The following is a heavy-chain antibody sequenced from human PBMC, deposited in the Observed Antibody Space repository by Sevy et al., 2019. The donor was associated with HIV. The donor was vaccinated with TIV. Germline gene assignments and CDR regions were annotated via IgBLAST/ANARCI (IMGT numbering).Heavy chain of an antibody. D-gene: IGHD6-13*01. CDR2: ISWNSGSI. CDR1: GFTFDDYA. CDR3: AKAGQHLFQALDV. J-gene: IGHJ6*02. V-gene: IGHV3-9*01. Sequence: GGSLRLSCAASGFTFDDYAMHWVRQAPGKGLEWVSGISWNSGSIGYADSVKGRFTISRDNAKNSLYLQMNSLRAEDTALYYCAKAGQHLFQALDVWGQGTTVTVSS.